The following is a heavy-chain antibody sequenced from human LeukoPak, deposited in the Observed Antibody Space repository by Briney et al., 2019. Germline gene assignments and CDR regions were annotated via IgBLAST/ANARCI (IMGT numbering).Heavy chain of an antibody. Sequence: ASVKVSCKASGYTFTSYGISWVRQAPGQGLEWMGWISAYNGNTNYAQKLQGRVTMTTDTSTSTAYMELRSLRSDDTAVYYCARANYYDSSGYWADPGAGTNVYYFDYWGQGTLVTVFS. CDR2: ISAYNGNT. J-gene: IGHJ4*02. CDR1: GYTFTSYG. V-gene: IGHV1-18*01. D-gene: IGHD3-22*01. CDR3: ARANYYDSSGYWADPGAGTNVYYFDY.